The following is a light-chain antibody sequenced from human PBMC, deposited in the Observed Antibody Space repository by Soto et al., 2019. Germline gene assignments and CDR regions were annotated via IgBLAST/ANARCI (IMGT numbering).Light chain of an antibody. V-gene: IGKV1-9*01. CDR1: QGISSH. Sequence: IQLTQSPSSLSASVGDRVTITCRASQGISSHLAWYQQKPGKAPNLLIYAASTLQTGVPSRFSGGGSGTDFTLSLSSRQPEDSATYYCQQVNSFPSTFGQGTRLEIK. CDR3: QQVNSFPST. J-gene: IGKJ5*01. CDR2: AAS.